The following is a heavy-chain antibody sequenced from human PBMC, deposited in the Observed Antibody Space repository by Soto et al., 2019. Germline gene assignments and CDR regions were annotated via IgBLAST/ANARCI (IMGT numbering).Heavy chain of an antibody. CDR2: ISGSGDST. CDR1: GLTFSSYA. V-gene: IGHV3-23*01. D-gene: IGHD1-26*01. Sequence: GGSLRLSCAASGLTFSSYAMRWVRQAPGKGLEWVSAISGSGDSTYYADSVKGRFTVSRDNSKNTLYLQMNSLRAEDTAVYYCARRGSGSYCDYWGQGTLVTVSS. J-gene: IGHJ4*02. CDR3: ARRGSGSYCDY.